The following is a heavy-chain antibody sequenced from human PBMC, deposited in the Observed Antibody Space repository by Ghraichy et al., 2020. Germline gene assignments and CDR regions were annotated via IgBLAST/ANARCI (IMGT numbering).Heavy chain of an antibody. Sequence: GGSLRLSCAVSGFIFSSYGMHWVRQAPGKGLEWVAVISYDGRNKFYADSVKGRFTISRDNSKNTLYLELSSLTAEDTAVYFCSKDPGSAVAGTGGDSWGQGTLVTVSS. V-gene: IGHV3-30*18. D-gene: IGHD6-19*01. CDR1: GFIFSSYG. CDR2: ISYDGRNK. J-gene: IGHJ4*02. CDR3: SKDPGSAVAGTGGDS.